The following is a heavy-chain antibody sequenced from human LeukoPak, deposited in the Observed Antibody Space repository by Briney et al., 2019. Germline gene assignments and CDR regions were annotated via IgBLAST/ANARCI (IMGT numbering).Heavy chain of an antibody. V-gene: IGHV1-69*04. J-gene: IGHJ4*02. D-gene: IGHD3-10*01. CDR3: AKDHKPLHYGSGSPPPGEV. CDR2: IIPILGIA. Sequence: SVKVSCKASGGTFSSYAISWVGQAPGQGLEWIGRIIPILGIANYAQKFQGRVTITPDKSTSTAYMELSSLRSEDTAVYYCAKDHKPLHYGSGSPPPGEVWGQGTLVTVSS. CDR1: GGTFSSYA.